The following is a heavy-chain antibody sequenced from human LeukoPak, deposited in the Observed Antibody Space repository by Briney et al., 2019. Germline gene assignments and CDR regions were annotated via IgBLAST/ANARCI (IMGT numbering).Heavy chain of an antibody. CDR3: ARDGALSSGWAFDY. Sequence: ASVKVSCKDSGYTFSSYAMHWVRQAPGQRLEWMGWINVGNGNTKYSQKFQGRVTITRDTSASTAYMELSSLRSEDTAVYYCARDGALSSGWAFDYWGQGTLVTVSS. CDR2: INVGNGNT. V-gene: IGHV1-3*01. D-gene: IGHD6-19*01. J-gene: IGHJ4*02. CDR1: GYTFSSYA.